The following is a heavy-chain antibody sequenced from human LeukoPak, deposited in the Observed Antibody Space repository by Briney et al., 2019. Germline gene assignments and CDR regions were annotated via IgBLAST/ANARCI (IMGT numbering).Heavy chain of an antibody. CDR3: ARSPYCSSTSCYFDY. D-gene: IGHD2-2*01. V-gene: IGHV4-38-2*02. CDR2: IYHSGST. CDR1: GYSISSGYY. J-gene: IGHJ4*02. Sequence: SETLSLTCTVSGYSISSGYYWGWIRQPPGKGLEWIGSIYHSGSTYYNPSLKSRVTISVDTSKNQFSLKLSSVTAADTAVYYCARSPYCSSTSCYFDYWGQGTLVTVSS.